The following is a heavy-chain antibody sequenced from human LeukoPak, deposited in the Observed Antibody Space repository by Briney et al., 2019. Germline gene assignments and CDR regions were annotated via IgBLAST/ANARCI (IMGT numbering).Heavy chain of an antibody. D-gene: IGHD3-10*01. CDR1: GGSISSYY. CDR3: ARDRLWFGEFLNWFDP. Sequence: PSETLSLTCTVSGGSISSYYWGWIRQPPGKGLEWIGRIYYSGSTYYNPSLKSRVTISVDTSKNQFSLKLSSVTAADTAVYYCARDRLWFGEFLNWFDPWGQGTLVTVSS. V-gene: IGHV4-39*07. J-gene: IGHJ5*02. CDR2: IYYSGST.